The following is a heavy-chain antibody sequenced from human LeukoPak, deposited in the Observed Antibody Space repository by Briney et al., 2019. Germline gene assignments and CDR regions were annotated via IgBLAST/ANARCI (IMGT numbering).Heavy chain of an antibody. CDR1: GGSISSYY. D-gene: IGHD6-13*01. CDR3: ARFPRFNIAAAANFDY. V-gene: IGHV4-59*01. Sequence: PSETLSLTCTVSGGSISSYYWSWIRQPPGKGLEWIGYIYYSGSTNYNPSLKSRVTISVDTSRNQFSLKLSSVTAADTAVYYCARFPRFNIAAAANFDYWGQGTLATVSS. J-gene: IGHJ4*02. CDR2: IYYSGST.